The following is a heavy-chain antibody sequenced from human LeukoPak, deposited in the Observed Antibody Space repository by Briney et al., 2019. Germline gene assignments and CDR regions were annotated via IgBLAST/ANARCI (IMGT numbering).Heavy chain of an antibody. D-gene: IGHD6-13*01. CDR1: GGSISSYY. V-gene: IGHV4-4*07. CDR2: IYTSGST. Sequence: SETLSLTCTVSGGSISSYYWGWIRQPAGKGLEWIGRIYTSGSTNYNPSLKSRVTLSVDTSKNQFSLKLSSVTAADTHVYYCARETIAAAGTGPHNWFDPWGQGTLVTVSS. CDR3: ARETIAAAGTGPHNWFDP. J-gene: IGHJ5*02.